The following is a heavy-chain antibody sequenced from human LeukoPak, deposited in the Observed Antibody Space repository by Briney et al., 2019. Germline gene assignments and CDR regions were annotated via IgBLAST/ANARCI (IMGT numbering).Heavy chain of an antibody. V-gene: IGHV3-30*03. J-gene: IGHJ6*02. CDR3: ARPLGGRYFAWSSYGMDV. CDR1: GFTFTLYG. CDR2: LSYVGSNK. D-gene: IGHD3-9*01. Sequence: PGRTLRLSRAASGFTFTLYGLHCVRDALARGRECGADLSYVGSNKYYADSVYSRFTISRDNSKNTLYLKMNSLRAQDTAVYYCARPLGGRYFAWSSYGMDVWGQGTPVTVSS.